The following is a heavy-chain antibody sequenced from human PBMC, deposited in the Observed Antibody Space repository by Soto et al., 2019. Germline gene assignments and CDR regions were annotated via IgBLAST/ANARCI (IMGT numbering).Heavy chain of an antibody. Sequence: PSETLSLTCTVSGASVSSATYYWNWIRQPPGKPLEWIGYIYYSGSTNYNPSLKSRVTISLDTSNDQFSLKFSSVTAADTAVYYCAKPRDKNINSYFVLPVGAPGTRV. V-gene: IGHV4-61*01. CDR3: AKPRDKNINSYFVLPV. J-gene: IGHJ2*01. CDR1: GASVSSATYY. CDR2: IYYSGST. D-gene: IGHD1-20*01.